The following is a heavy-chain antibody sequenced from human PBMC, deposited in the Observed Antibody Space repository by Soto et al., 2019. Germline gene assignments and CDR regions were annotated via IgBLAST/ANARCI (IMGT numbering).Heavy chain of an antibody. CDR3: ARGPYYDFWSGYDAFDI. CDR2: INHSGST. Sequence: QVQPQQWGAGLLKPSETLSLTCAVYGGSFSGYYWSWIRQPPGKGLEWIGEINHSGSTNYNPSLKSRVTISVDTSKNQFSLKLSSVTAADTAVYYCARGPYYDFWSGYDAFDIWGQGAMVTVSS. J-gene: IGHJ3*02. CDR1: GGSFSGYY. V-gene: IGHV4-34*01. D-gene: IGHD3-3*01.